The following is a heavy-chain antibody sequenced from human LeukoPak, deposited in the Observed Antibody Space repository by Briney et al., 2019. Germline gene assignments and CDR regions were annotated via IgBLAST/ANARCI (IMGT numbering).Heavy chain of an antibody. Sequence: SETLSLTCTVSGGSISSYYWSWIRQAPGKGLEWIGYIYYSGSTNYNPSLKSRVTISVDTSKNQFSMKLTSVTAADTAVYYCARDRLYYDILAGYYNRVGFDYWGQGTLVTVSS. J-gene: IGHJ4*02. CDR1: GGSISSYY. CDR2: IYYSGST. CDR3: ARDRLYYDILAGYYNRVGFDY. V-gene: IGHV4-59*01. D-gene: IGHD3-9*01.